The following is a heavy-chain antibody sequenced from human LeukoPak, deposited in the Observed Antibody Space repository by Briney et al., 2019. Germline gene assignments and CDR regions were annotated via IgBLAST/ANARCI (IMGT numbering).Heavy chain of an antibody. CDR3: ARVGSYCGGDCYLDY. V-gene: IGHV3-21*01. Sequence: PGGSLRLSCAASGFTFSSYSMNWVRQAPGKGLEWVSSISSSSNYIYYADSVKGRFTISRDNAKNSLYLQMNSLRAEDTAVYYCARVGSYCGGDCYLDYWGQGTLVTVSS. D-gene: IGHD2-21*02. CDR1: GFTFSSYS. J-gene: IGHJ4*02. CDR2: ISSSSNYI.